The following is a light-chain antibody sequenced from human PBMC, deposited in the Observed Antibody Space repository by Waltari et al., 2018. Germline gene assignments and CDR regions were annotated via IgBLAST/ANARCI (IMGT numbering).Light chain of an antibody. CDR3: CSYTSSSTCI. J-gene: IGLJ2*01. CDR1: SSDVGSHDY. Sequence: QSALTQPASVSGSPGQSITISCTGTSSDVGSHDYVSWYQHHPGKAPKLMIYDVSNRPSGVSNRLSGSKSDNTASLTISGLQAEDEADYYCCSYTSSSTCIFGGGTKLTVL. V-gene: IGLV2-14*03. CDR2: DVS.